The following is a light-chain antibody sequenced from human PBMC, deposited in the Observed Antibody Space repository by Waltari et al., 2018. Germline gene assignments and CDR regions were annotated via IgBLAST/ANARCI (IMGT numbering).Light chain of an antibody. CDR3: QHLNNYPFT. V-gene: IGKV1-9*01. CDR2: AAS. Sequence: DIQLTQSPSFLSASVGDRVTITCRASNGISSYLAWYQQRPGKAPKLLIYAASILQSGVPSRFSGSGSGTEFTLTISSLQPEDFATYYCQHLNNYPFTFGPGTKVDIK. J-gene: IGKJ3*01. CDR1: NGISSY.